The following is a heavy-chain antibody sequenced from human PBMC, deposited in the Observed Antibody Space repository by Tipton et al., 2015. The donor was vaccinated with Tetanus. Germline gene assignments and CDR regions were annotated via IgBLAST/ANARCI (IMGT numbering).Heavy chain of an antibody. Sequence: SLRLSCDVSGGPVSSSNWWSWVRQTPGKGLEWIGSIYSYSGSSFQNPSLKSRVTLSLDTSKNQFSLSLSSVTAADTAVYYCATTADNWFDPWGQGTLVTVSS. D-gene: IGHD1-1*01. CDR3: ATTADNWFDP. CDR1: GGPVSSSNW. CDR2: IYSYSGSS. J-gene: IGHJ5*02. V-gene: IGHV4-4*02.